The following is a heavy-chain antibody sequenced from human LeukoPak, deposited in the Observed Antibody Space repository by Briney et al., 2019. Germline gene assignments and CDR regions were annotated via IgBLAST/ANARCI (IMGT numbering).Heavy chain of an antibody. D-gene: IGHD2-2*01. J-gene: IGHJ3*02. CDR2: IIPIFGTA. V-gene: IGHV1-69*13. Sequence: SVKVSCKASGGTFSSYAISWVRQAPGQGLEWMGGIIPIFGTANYAQKSQGRVTITADESTSTAYMELSSLRSEDTAVYYCARPRGYCSSTSCSHAFDIWGQGTMVTVSS. CDR1: GGTFSSYA. CDR3: ARPRGYCSSTSCSHAFDI.